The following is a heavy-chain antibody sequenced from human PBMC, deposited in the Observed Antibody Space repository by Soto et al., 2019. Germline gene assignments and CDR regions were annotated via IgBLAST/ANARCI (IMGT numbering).Heavy chain of an antibody. J-gene: IGHJ4*02. D-gene: IGHD3-22*01. V-gene: IGHV1-69*12. Sequence: QVQLVQSGAEVKKPGSSVKVSCKASGGTFSSYAISWVRQAPGQGLEWMGGIIPIFGTANYAQKFQGRVTITADESTSTAYMELSSLRSEDTAVYYCARRSAFYESSGYYHGGSDYWGQGTLVTVSS. CDR2: IIPIFGTA. CDR3: ARRSAFYESSGYYHGGSDY. CDR1: GGTFSSYA.